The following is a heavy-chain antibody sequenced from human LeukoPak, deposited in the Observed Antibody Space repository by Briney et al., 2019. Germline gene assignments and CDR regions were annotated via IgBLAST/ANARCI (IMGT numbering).Heavy chain of an antibody. Sequence: GGSLRLSCAASGFIFRNYVVAWVRQAPGKGLEWVSQISNSGGSTYYADSVKGRFTISRDNSKNTLYLQMNSLRAEDTAVYYCAKDLTKDVLLWFGEPPAAFDIWGQGTMVTVSS. V-gene: IGHV3-23*01. CDR3: AKDLTKDVLLWFGEPPAAFDI. D-gene: IGHD3-10*01. CDR2: ISNSGGST. CDR1: GFIFRNYV. J-gene: IGHJ3*02.